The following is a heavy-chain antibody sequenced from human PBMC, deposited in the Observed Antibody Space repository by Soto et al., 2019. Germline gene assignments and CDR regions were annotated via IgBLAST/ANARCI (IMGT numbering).Heavy chain of an antibody. Sequence: PGGSLRLSCAASGFTFSSYAMHWVRQAPGKGLEWVAVISYDGSNKYYADSVKGRFTISRDNSKNTLYLQMNSLRAEDTAVYYCARDVTTVVTPVDYYYYGMDVWGQGTKVTVSS. J-gene: IGHJ6*02. CDR3: ARDVTTVVTPVDYYYYGMDV. V-gene: IGHV3-30-3*01. CDR2: ISYDGSNK. D-gene: IGHD4-17*01. CDR1: GFTFSSYA.